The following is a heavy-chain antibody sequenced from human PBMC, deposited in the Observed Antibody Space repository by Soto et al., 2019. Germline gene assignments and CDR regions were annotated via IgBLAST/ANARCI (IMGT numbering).Heavy chain of an antibody. CDR1: GFTFADYT. CDR2: IRSEANGGTT. CDR3: TRVGKFDY. D-gene: IGHD1-26*01. V-gene: IGHV3-49*04. J-gene: IGHJ4*02. Sequence: EVQLLESGGGLVQPGRSLRLSCTGSGFTFADYTMSWVRQAPGKGLEWVGLIRSEANGGTTHYAASVHGGFIISRDDYRGIAFLQMNNLKSEDTAVYYCTRVGKFDYWGQGTLVTVSS.